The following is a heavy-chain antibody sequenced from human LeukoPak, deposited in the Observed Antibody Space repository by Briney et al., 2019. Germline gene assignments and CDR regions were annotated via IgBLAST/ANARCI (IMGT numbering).Heavy chain of an antibody. CDR1: GFTFSGSA. CDR2: IRSKANSYAT. J-gene: IGHJ4*02. D-gene: IGHD6-19*01. CDR3: TRVSSGNYFDY. V-gene: IGHV3-73*01. Sequence: GGSLKLSCAASGFTFSGSAMHWVRQASGEGLEWVGRIRSKANSYATAYAASVKGRFTISRDDSKNTAYLQMNSLKTEDTAVYYCTRVSSGNYFDYWGQGTLVTVSS.